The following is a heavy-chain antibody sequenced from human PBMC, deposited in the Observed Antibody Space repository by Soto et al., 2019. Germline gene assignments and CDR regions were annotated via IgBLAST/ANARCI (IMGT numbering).Heavy chain of an antibody. CDR2: ISYDGSKI. D-gene: IGHD6-19*01. CDR1: GFTFSSYG. J-gene: IGHJ4*02. V-gene: IGHV3-30*18. Sequence: PGGSLRLSCAASGFTFSSYGMHWVRQTPGKGLEWVALISYDGSKIDYADSVKGRFTISRDNSKNTLYLQMNGLRAEDTAVYYCAKHPHSTGRYYYFDYWGQGTQVTVSS. CDR3: AKHPHSTGRYYYFDY.